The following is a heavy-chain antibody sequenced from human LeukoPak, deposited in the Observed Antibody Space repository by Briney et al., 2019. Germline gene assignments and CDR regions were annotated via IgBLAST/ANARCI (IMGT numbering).Heavy chain of an antibody. CDR2: IYNSGRT. Sequence: KPSETLSLTCTVSGGSISSYYWSWIRQPPGKGLEWIGYIYNSGRTNYNPSLRSRVTILVDTSKNQVSLKVNSVTAADTAVYFCASGSSGYDPWGQGTLVTVSS. CDR3: ASGSSGYDP. J-gene: IGHJ5*02. V-gene: IGHV4-59*01. CDR1: GGSISSYY. D-gene: IGHD5-12*01.